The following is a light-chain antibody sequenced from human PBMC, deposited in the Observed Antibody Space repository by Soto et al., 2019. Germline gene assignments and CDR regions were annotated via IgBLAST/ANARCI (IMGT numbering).Light chain of an antibody. J-gene: IGKJ1*01. Sequence: EIVMTQSPATLSVSPGERATLSCRASQSVSSDLAWYQQKPGQAPRLLIYGASTRATVIPARFSGSGSGTEFTLTISSLQSEDFAVDYCQQYNNWPWTFGQGTKVEIK. CDR3: QQYNNWPWT. V-gene: IGKV3-15*01. CDR2: GAS. CDR1: QSVSSD.